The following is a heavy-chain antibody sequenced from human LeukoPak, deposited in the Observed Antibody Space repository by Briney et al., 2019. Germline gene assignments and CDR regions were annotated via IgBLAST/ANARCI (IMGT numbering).Heavy chain of an antibody. CDR3: ARNGGSEHQLLNYHYYYMDV. V-gene: IGHV1-69*13. CDR2: IIPIFGTA. J-gene: IGHJ6*03. D-gene: IGHD2-2*01. Sequence: GASVKVSCKASGGTFSSYAISWVRQAPGQGLEWMGGIIPIFGTANYAQRFQGRVTITADESTSTAYMELSSLRSEDSAVYYCARNGGSEHQLLNYHYYYMDVWGKGTTVTVSS. CDR1: GGTFSSYA.